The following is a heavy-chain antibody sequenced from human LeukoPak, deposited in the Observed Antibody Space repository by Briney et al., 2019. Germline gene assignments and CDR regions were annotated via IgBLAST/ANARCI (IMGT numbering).Heavy chain of an antibody. CDR2: ITWNSGDI. CDR1: VFTFEDYA. J-gene: IGHJ4*02. V-gene: IGHV3-9*03. CDR3: AKSLAAAGPEGIDC. D-gene: IGHD6-13*01. Sequence: PGRSLRLTCAASVFTFEDYAMHWVRQAPGKGLDGVSGITWNSGDIGYADSVKGRFTISRDNAKNSLYLQMNSLKPEDMAVYYCAKSLAAAGPEGIDCWGQGTLVSVSS.